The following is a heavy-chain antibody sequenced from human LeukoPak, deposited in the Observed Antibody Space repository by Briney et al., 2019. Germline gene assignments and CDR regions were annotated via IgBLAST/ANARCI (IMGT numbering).Heavy chain of an antibody. V-gene: IGHV3-7*01. D-gene: IGHD1-26*01. CDR1: GFTFSSYW. J-gene: IGHJ5*02. CDR2: IKQDGSEK. Sequence: GGSLRLSCAASGFTFSSYWMSWVRQAPGKGLEWVANIKQDGSEKYYVDSVKGRFTISRDNAKNSLYLQMNSLRAEDTAVYYCARDQSLWEPSPSWFDPWGQGTLVTVSS. CDR3: ARDQSLWEPSPSWFDP.